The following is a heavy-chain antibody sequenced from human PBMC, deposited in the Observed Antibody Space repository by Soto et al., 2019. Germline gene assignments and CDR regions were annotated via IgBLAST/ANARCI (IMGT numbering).Heavy chain of an antibody. J-gene: IGHJ3*02. CDR2: INPDSGGT. D-gene: IGHD3-10*02. CDR3: ATLYYDVDNPEAFDI. CDR1: GHTFTDYY. V-gene: IGHV1-2*02. Sequence: ASVKVSCKASGHTFTDYYMHWVRQAPGQGLEWMGWINPDSGGTNYAQKFQGRVTMTRDTSISTGYLQLSRLRSDDTAVYYCATLYYDVDNPEAFDIWGQGTTVTVSS.